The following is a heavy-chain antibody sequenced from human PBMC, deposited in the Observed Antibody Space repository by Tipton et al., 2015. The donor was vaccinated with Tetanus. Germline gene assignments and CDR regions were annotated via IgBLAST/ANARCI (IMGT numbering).Heavy chain of an antibody. CDR1: GYTFTNYH. CDR2: INPSGGTT. Sequence: QSGPEVKKPGASVKVSCKASGYTFTNYHTHWVRQAPGQGLEWMGIINPSGGTTSYAQKFQGRITMTRDTSTSTVYMELSSLRSGDTAVYYCCRGNPATTVTAIDYWGQGTLVTVSS. D-gene: IGHD4-17*01. J-gene: IGHJ4*02. CDR3: CRGNPATTVTAIDY. V-gene: IGHV1-46*03.